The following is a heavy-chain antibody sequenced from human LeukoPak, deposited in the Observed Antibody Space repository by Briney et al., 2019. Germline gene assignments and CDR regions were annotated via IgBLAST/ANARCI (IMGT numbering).Heavy chain of an antibody. D-gene: IGHD1-26*01. J-gene: IGHJ4*02. CDR1: GFTFSSYG. V-gene: IGHV3-30*02. CDR2: IAYDGSNK. CDR3: AKDRGGYQYYFDY. Sequence: GGSLRLSCAASGFTFSSYGMHWVRQAPGKGLEWVIFIAYDGSNKWYADSVKGRFTISRDQSKNTLYLQMNSLRPEDTAVYYCAKDRGGYQYYFDYWGQGTLVTVSS.